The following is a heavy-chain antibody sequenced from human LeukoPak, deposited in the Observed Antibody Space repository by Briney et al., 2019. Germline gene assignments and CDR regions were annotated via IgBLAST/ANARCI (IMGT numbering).Heavy chain of an antibody. V-gene: IGHV3-7*01. CDR1: GFNISDFW. CDR2: IKEDGTEK. CDR3: VRESRPGGAMGLYHNFDY. J-gene: IGHJ4*02. D-gene: IGHD3-16*01. Sequence: GGSLRLSCAASGFNISDFWMTWVRQAPGKGLEWVANIKEDGTEKHLVDSVKGRFTISRDNTENLLYLQMNSLRGDDTATYYCVRESRPGGAMGLYHNFDYWGQGTLVAVSS.